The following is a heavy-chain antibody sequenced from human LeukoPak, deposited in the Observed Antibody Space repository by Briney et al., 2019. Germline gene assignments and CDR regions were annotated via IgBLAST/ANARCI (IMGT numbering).Heavy chain of an antibody. Sequence: SETLSLTCTVSGGSINTNNYYWGWIRQPPGKGLEWIGSIYYSGSIYSNPSLKSRVTLSGDTSKNQFSLKLASMTAADTAVYYCARHRASGYCSGGSCPARYGMDVWGQGTTVTVSS. V-gene: IGHV4-39*01. CDR3: ARHRASGYCSGGSCPARYGMDV. CDR1: GGSINTNNYY. J-gene: IGHJ6*02. CDR2: IYYSGSI. D-gene: IGHD2-15*01.